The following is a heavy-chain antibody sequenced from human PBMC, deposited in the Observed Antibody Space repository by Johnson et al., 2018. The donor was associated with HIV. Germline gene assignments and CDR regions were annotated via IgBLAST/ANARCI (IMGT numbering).Heavy chain of an antibody. CDR3: AIPYYFDTGAYH. D-gene: IGHD3-22*01. V-gene: IGHV3-64*07. CDR2: ISRDGGST. Sequence: VQLVESGGGLVQPGGSLRLSCAASGFTFNTYAMHWVRQAPGKGLEYVSAISRDGGSTFYADSVKDRFTIFRDNSKSTLYLQMDSLRAEDMVVYFWAIPYYFDTGAYHWGQGTMVTVSS. CDR1: GFTFNTYA. J-gene: IGHJ3*01.